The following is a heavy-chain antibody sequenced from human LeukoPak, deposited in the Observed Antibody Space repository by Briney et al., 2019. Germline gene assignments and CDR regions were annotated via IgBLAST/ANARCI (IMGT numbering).Heavy chain of an antibody. CDR1: GFTFSSYA. Sequence: GSLRLSCAASGFTFSSYAMSWVRQAPGKGLEWVSAVSGSGGSTYYADSVKGRFTISRDNSKNTLYLQMNSLRAEDTAVYYCAAGRGYGHFDYWGQGTLVTASS. J-gene: IGHJ4*02. CDR3: AAGRGYGHFDY. V-gene: IGHV3-23*01. CDR2: VSGSGGST. D-gene: IGHD5-18*01.